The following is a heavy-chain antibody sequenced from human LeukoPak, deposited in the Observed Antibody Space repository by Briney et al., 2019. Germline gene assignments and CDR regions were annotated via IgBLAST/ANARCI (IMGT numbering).Heavy chain of an antibody. D-gene: IGHD3-9*01. Sequence: GASVKVSCKTSGYTFTVKFLHWLRQAPGQGLEWMGGIDPKSGGPVYGQNFRGRVTVTRDTSVSTAHTELSRLRSDDTAVYFCALENCYLDTGCSKSFDYWGQGTLVTVSS. CDR1: GYTFTVKF. J-gene: IGHJ4*02. V-gene: IGHV1-2*02. CDR3: ALENCYLDTGCSKSFDY. CDR2: IDPKSGGP.